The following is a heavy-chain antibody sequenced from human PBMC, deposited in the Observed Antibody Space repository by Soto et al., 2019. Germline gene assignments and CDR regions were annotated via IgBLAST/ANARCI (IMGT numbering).Heavy chain of an antibody. CDR1: GGSISSYY. J-gene: IGHJ4*02. CDR3: ERRYGALFDY. V-gene: IGHV4-59*08. Sequence: QVQLQESGPGLVKPSETLSLTCTVSGGSISSYYWSWIRQPPGKGLEWIGYIDYSGSTNYNPPRKSRLPISVVMYMNQVSLKLSSVTAADAAAYYCERRYGALFDYWGQGTLVTVSS. CDR2: IDYSGST. D-gene: IGHD4-17*01.